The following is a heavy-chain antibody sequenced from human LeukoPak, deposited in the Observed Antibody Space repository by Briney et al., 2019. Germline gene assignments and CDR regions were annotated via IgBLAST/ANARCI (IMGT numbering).Heavy chain of an antibody. CDR1: GGSISSYF. CDR3: ARRGIQPPYDY. V-gene: IGHV4-4*07. Sequence: SETLSLTCTVSGGSISSYFWGWIRRPAGKGLEWIGRIYPGGTTNYSPSLESRVTMSVDTSKNQFSLRLRSVTAADTAVYYCARRGIQPPYDYWGQGTLVTVSS. CDR2: IYPGGTT. D-gene: IGHD1-26*01. J-gene: IGHJ4*02.